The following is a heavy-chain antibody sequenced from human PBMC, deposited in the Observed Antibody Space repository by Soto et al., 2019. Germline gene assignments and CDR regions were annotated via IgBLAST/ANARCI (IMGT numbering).Heavy chain of an antibody. CDR3: ARDRAPFCAGDCGLVDV. Sequence: PGGSLRLSCAASGFNFNNFGMNWFRQAPGKGLEWVSSIRTSSTYIYYAESVKGRFTISRDNAKKSLYLEMNRLGVEDTAVYYCARDRAPFCAGDCGLVDVWGQGTSVTVSS. CDR2: IRTSSTYI. D-gene: IGHD2-21*02. J-gene: IGHJ6*02. CDR1: GFNFNNFG. V-gene: IGHV3-21*01.